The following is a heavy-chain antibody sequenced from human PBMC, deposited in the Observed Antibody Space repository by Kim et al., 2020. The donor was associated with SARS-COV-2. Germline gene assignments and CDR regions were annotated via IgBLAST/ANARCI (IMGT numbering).Heavy chain of an antibody. CDR1: GFTFSSYA. V-gene: IGHV3-23*01. CDR3: AKALGQWLATPDHVLLDY. CDR2: ISGSGGST. Sequence: GGSLRLSCAASGFTFSSYAMSWVRQAPGKGLEWVSAISGSGGSTYYADSVKGRFTISRDNSKNTLYLQMNSLRAEDTAVYYCAKALGQWLATPDHVLLDYWGQGTLVTVSS. J-gene: IGHJ4*02. D-gene: IGHD6-19*01.